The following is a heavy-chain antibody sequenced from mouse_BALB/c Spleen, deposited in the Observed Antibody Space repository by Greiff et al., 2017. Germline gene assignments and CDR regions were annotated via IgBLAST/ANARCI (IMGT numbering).Heavy chain of an antibody. CDR1: GYTFTSYW. CDR2: IYPSDSYT. CDR3: TRALEGWYFDV. V-gene: IGHV1-69*02. J-gene: IGHJ1*01. Sequence: QVQLQQPGAELVRPGASVKLSCKASGYTFTSYWINWVKQRPGQGLEWIGNIYPSDSYTNYNQKFKDKATLTVDKSSSTAYMQLSSPTSEDSAVYYCTRALEGWYFDVWGAGTTVTVSS.